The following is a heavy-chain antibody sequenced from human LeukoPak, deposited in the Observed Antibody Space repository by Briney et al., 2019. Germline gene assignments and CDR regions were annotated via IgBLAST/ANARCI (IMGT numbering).Heavy chain of an antibody. CDR1: GFTFSSYW. CDR2: IKSDGSST. CDR3: VGGGRVSWLTYFDY. Sequence: PGGSLRLSCAASGFTFSSYWMHWVRQAPGTGPVWVSRIKSDGSSTSYADSVKGRFTMSRDNAKNTLYLQMNSLTAEDTAVYYCVGGGRVSWLTYFDYWGQGSLVAVSS. J-gene: IGHJ4*02. V-gene: IGHV3-74*01. D-gene: IGHD5-24*01.